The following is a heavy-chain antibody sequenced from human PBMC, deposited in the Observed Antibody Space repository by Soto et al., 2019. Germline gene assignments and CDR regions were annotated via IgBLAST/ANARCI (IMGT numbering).Heavy chain of an antibody. J-gene: IGHJ5*02. D-gene: IGHD3-22*01. CDR3: ARVGPWVPYYYDSSPYTFENWFDP. Sequence: SETLSLTCAVSGYSISSGYYWGWLRQPPGKGLEWXXXIYHGGSXXXXXXXXXXXXLSIDMTNNHVSLILNSVTAADTAVYYCARVGPWVPYYYDSSPYTFENWFDPWGQGTLVTVSS. CDR1: GYSISSGYY. CDR2: IYHGGSX. V-gene: IGHV4-38-2*01.